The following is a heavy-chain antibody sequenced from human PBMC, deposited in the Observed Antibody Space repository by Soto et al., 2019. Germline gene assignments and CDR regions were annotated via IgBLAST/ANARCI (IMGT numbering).Heavy chain of an antibody. J-gene: IGHJ5*02. CDR1: GYTFTSYA. Sequence: QVQLVQSGAEVKKPGASVKVSCKASGYTFTSYAMHWVRQAPGQRLEWMGWINAGNGNTKYSQKFQGRVTITRDTSASTAYMELSSLRSKDTAVYYCARDRGTRYCSSTSCYQNWFDPWGQGTLVTVSS. D-gene: IGHD2-2*01. CDR3: ARDRGTRYCSSTSCYQNWFDP. CDR2: INAGNGNT. V-gene: IGHV1-3*01.